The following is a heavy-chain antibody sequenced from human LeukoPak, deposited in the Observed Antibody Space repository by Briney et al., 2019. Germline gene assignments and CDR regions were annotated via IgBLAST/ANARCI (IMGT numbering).Heavy chain of an antibody. J-gene: IGHJ4*02. V-gene: IGHV3-53*01. CDR3: ARGGVTDYFDY. Sequence: PGRSLRLSCAASGFTFSRYARSWVRQAPGKGLEWVSVIYSGGSTYYADSVKGRSTISRDNSKNTLYLQMNSLRAEDTAVYYCARGGVTDYFDYWGQGTLVTVSS. CDR2: IYSGGST. CDR1: GFTFSRYA. D-gene: IGHD2-21*02.